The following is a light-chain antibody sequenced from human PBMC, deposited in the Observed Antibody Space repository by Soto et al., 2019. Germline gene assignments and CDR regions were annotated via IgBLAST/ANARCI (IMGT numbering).Light chain of an antibody. V-gene: IGLV1-44*01. CDR1: SSNIGSNT. CDR2: SNN. Sequence: QSVLTQPPSASGTPGQRVTISCSGSSSNIGSNTVNWYQQLPGTAPKLLIYSNNQRPSGVPDRFSGSKSGTSASLALSGLQSEDEADYYCAAWDDSLNAVFGGGTQLTVL. J-gene: IGLJ7*01. CDR3: AAWDDSLNAV.